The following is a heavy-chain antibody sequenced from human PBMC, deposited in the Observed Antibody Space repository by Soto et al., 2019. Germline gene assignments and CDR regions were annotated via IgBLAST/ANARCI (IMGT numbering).Heavy chain of an antibody. CDR1: GYTFTIYG. D-gene: IGHD3-22*01. Sequence: QVQLVQSGAEVKKPGASVKVSCKASGYTFTIYGISWVRQAPGQGLEWMGWISGYNGNTDYAQNLQDRVTLTTDASTSSVYMELRSLRSDDTAVYYCARVDYYDISGYYGYWGQGILITVSS. V-gene: IGHV1-18*04. CDR3: ARVDYYDISGYYGY. CDR2: ISGYNGNT. J-gene: IGHJ4*02.